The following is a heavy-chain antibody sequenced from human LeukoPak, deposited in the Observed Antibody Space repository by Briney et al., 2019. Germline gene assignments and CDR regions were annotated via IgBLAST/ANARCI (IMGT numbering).Heavy chain of an antibody. V-gene: IGHV3-48*04. CDR2: ISSSSSTI. D-gene: IGHD2-15*01. J-gene: IGHJ4*02. CDR1: GFTFSSYA. Sequence: GGSLRLSCAASGFTFSSYAMSWVRQAPGKGLEWVSYISSSSSTIYYADSVKGRFTISRDNAKNSLYLQMNSLRAEDTAVYYCARDHGYCSGGSCARLDYWGQGTLVTVSS. CDR3: ARDHGYCSGGSCARLDY.